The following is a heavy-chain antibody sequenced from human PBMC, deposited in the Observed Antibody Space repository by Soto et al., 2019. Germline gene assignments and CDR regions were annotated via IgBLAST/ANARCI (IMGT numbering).Heavy chain of an antibody. CDR1: GGSFSGYC. CDR3: ATRIKVFRLLIPPFAP. J-gene: IGHJ5*02. V-gene: IGHV4-34*01. D-gene: IGHD2-21*01. CDR2: INHTGGT. Sequence: PSETLSRTCAVYGGSFSGYCWSWIRQPPGEGLEWIVEINHTGGTTYNPSLKSRVTISVDTSKNKFSLRLSSVTAADTAIYYCATRIKVFRLLIPPFAPWAQGTNVTLSS.